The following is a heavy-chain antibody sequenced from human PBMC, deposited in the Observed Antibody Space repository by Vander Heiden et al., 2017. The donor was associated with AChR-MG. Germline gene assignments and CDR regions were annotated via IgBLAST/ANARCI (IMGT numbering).Heavy chain of an antibody. J-gene: IGHJ3*02. V-gene: IGHV3-30*18. CDR3: AKDVFGGVPPIAFDI. CDR2: ISYDGSNK. Sequence: QVQLVESGGGVVQPGRSLRLSCADSGFTFSSYGMHWVRQAPGKRLEWVAVISYDGSNKYYADSVKGRFTISRDNSKNTLYLQMNSLRAEDTAVYYCAKDVFGGVPPIAFDIWGQGTMVTVSS. CDR1: GFTFSSYG. D-gene: IGHD3-16*01.